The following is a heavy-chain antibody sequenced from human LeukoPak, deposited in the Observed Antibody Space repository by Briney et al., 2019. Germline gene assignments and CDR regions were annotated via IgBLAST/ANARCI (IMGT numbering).Heavy chain of an antibody. CDR3: ARLSYDYWYFDL. D-gene: IGHD3-3*01. V-gene: IGHV4-59*01. CDR1: GGSISSYY. CDR2: IYYTGST. Sequence: PSETLSLTCIVSGGSISSYYWSWIRQPPGKGLEWIGYIYYTGSTNYNPSLKSRVTISVDTSKNQFSLKLSSVTAADTAVYYCARLSYDYWYFDLWGRGTLVTVS. J-gene: IGHJ2*01.